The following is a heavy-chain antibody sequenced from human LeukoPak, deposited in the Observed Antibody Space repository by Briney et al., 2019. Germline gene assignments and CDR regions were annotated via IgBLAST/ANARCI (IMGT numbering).Heavy chain of an antibody. CDR2: IRSKAFGETA. Sequence: GGSLRLSCTVSGFTFGDYAIIWVRQAPGKGLEWVGFIRSKAFGETAEYAASVKGRFTISRDDSKSIAYLQMNSLKTEDTAVYYCTRDRGSSTRGDYWGQGTLVTVSS. CDR1: GFTFGDYA. CDR3: TRDRGSSTRGDY. V-gene: IGHV3-49*04. J-gene: IGHJ4*02. D-gene: IGHD2-15*01.